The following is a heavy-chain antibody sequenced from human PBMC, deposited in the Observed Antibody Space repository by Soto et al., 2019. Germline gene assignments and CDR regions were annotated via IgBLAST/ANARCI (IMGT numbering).Heavy chain of an antibody. CDR2: IYYSGST. V-gene: IGHV4-59*08. D-gene: IGHD6-6*01. CDR1: GGSISSYY. Sequence: SETLSLTCTVSGGSISSYYWSWIRQPPGKRLEWIGYIYYSGSTNYNPSLKSRITMSVDTSKNQFSLRLSSVTAADTAVYYCARHIASSSVVLSSWGLGTLVTVSS. J-gene: IGHJ4*02. CDR3: ARHIASSSVVLSS.